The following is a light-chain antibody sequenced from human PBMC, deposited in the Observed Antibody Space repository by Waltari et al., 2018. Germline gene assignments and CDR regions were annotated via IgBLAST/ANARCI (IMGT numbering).Light chain of an antibody. CDR2: DTS. V-gene: IGKV3-11*01. J-gene: IGKJ1*01. CDR3: QQRGNWPPT. CDR1: PSVSSY. Sequence: EIVLTQSPATLSLSPGERATLSCRASPSVSSYLGRYQQKPGRAPRLLMYDTSNRATGIPARFSGSGSGTDFTLTISSLEPEDFGVYFCQQRGNWPPTFGQGTKVEIK.